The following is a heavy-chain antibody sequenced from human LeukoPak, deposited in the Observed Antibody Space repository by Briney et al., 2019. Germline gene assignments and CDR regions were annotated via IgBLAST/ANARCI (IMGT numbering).Heavy chain of an antibody. CDR3: AKGISFSPWSDAFDI. J-gene: IGHJ3*02. CDR2: ISGSGGST. Sequence: AGGSLRLSCAASGFTFSTYALTWVRQAPGKGLEWVSAISGSGGSTYYADSVKGRFTISRDNSKNTLYLQMNSLRAEDTAVYYCAKGISFSPWSDAFDIWGQGTMVTVSS. CDR1: GFTFSTYA. V-gene: IGHV3-23*01. D-gene: IGHD2/OR15-2a*01.